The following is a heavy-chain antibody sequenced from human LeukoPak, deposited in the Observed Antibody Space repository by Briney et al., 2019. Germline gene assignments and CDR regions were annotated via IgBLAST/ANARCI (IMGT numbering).Heavy chain of an antibody. D-gene: IGHD4-23*01. CDR3: AKGDYGGNSYYYYYYMDV. V-gene: IGHV3-23*01. Sequence: GGSLRLSCAASGFTFSSYAMSWVRQAPGKGLEWVSAISSSGGSTYYADSVKGRFTISRDNSKNTLYLQMNSLRAEDTAVYYCAKGDYGGNSYYYYYYMDVWGKGTTVTVSS. CDR1: GFTFSSYA. J-gene: IGHJ6*03. CDR2: ISSSGGST.